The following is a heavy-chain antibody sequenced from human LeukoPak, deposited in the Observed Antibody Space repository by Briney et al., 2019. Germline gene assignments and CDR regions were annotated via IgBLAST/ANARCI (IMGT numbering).Heavy chain of an antibody. V-gene: IGHV3-43*02. CDR3: AKDIYSSGWYGY. CDR2: ISGDGGST. CDR1: GFTFDDYA. D-gene: IGHD6-19*01. J-gene: IGHJ4*02. Sequence: GGSLRLSCAASGFTFDDYARHWLRQAPGKGLEWFSLISGDGGSTYYADSVKGRFTMSRYNSKNSLYLQMNSLRTEDTALYYCAKDIYSSGWYGYWGQGTLVTVSS.